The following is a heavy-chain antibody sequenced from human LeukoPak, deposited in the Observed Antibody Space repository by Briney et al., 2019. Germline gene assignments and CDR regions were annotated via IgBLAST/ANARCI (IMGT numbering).Heavy chain of an antibody. Sequence: SETLSLTCTVSGGSISTYYWSWIRQPPGKGLEWIGYIYYSGSTNYNPSLKSRVTISVDTSKNQFSLKLSSVTAADTAVYYCARGGSYVRYWGQGTLVTVSS. CDR2: IYYSGST. CDR3: ARGGSYVRY. D-gene: IGHD3-10*02. J-gene: IGHJ4*02. V-gene: IGHV4-59*12. CDR1: GGSISTYY.